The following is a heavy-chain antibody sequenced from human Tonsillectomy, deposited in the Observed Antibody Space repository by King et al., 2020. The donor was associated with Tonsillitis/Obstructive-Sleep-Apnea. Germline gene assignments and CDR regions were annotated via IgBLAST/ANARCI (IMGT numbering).Heavy chain of an antibody. Sequence: VQLQQWGAGLLKPSETLSLTCAVYGGSFSGYFWSWIRQSPGKGLEWIGEINHSGSTNYNPSLKSRVTISVDTSKNQPSLNLSSVTAADTAVYYCARLAGLLGRGFDPWGQGTLVTVSS. J-gene: IGHJ5*02. CDR1: GGSFSGYF. V-gene: IGHV4-34*01. CDR3: ARLAGLLGRGFDP. CDR2: INHSGST. D-gene: IGHD3-16*01.